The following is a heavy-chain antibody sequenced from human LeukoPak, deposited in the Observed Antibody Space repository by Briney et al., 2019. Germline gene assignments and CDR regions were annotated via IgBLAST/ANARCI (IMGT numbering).Heavy chain of an antibody. CDR3: ASSPHDAFDI. CDR1: GGSISSGDYY. J-gene: IGHJ3*02. V-gene: IGHV4-39*07. Sequence: KPSETLSLTCTVSGGSISSGDYYWSWIRQPPGKGLEWIGEINHSGSTNYNPSLKSRVTISVDTSKNQFSLKLSSVTAADTAVYYCASSPHDAFDIWGQGTMVTVSS. CDR2: INHSGST.